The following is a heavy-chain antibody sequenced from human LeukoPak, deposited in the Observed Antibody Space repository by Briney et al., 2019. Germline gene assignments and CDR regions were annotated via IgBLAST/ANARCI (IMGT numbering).Heavy chain of an antibody. CDR2: ISYDGSNK. J-gene: IGHJ6*02. V-gene: IGHV3-30*18. D-gene: IGHD3-22*01. Sequence: SGGSLRLSCAASGFTFSSYGMHWVRQAPGKGLEWVAVISYDGSNKYYADSAKSRFTISRDNSKNTLYLQMNSLRAEDTAVYYCAKDQIVTPPPYYYYGMDVWGQGTTVTVSS. CDR3: AKDQIVTPPPYYYYGMDV. CDR1: GFTFSSYG.